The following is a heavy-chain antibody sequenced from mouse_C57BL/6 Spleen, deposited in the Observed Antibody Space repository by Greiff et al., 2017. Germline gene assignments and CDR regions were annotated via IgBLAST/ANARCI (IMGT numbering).Heavy chain of an antibody. J-gene: IGHJ1*03. Sequence: EVMLVESGGGLVQPGGSMKLSCAASGFTFSDAWMDWVRQSPEKGLEWVAEIRNKANNHATYYAESVKGRFTISRDDSKSSVYLQMNSLRAEDTGIYYCTRDGYYSSYWYFDVWGTGTTVTVSS. CDR1: GFTFSDAW. V-gene: IGHV6-6*01. CDR2: IRNKANNHAT. D-gene: IGHD2-3*01. CDR3: TRDGYYSSYWYFDV.